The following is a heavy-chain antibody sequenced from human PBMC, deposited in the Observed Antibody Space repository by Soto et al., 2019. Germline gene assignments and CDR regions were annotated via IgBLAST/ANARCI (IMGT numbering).Heavy chain of an antibody. CDR1: GYNFATYW. CDR2: IYPGNSDA. J-gene: IGHJ5*02. D-gene: IGHD4-17*01. V-gene: IGHV5-51*01. Sequence: GESLKISCQASGYNFATYWIAWVRQMPGKGLEYMGIIYPGNSDARYSPSFQGQVTFSADKSISTAYLHWSSLKASDTAMYYCARHGFYGDYASNYFDPWGQGTLVTAPQ. CDR3: ARHGFYGDYASNYFDP.